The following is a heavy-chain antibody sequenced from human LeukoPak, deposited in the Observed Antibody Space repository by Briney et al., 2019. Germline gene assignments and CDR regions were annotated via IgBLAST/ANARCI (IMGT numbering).Heavy chain of an antibody. D-gene: IGHD6-13*01. V-gene: IGHV1-46*01. Sequence: ASVKVSCKASGYTFTSYYMHWVRQAPGQGLEWMGIINPSGGSTSYAQKFQGRVTMTRDMSTSRVYMELSSLRSEDTAVYYCARAWIAAAGSGVNFDYWGQGTLVAVSS. CDR2: INPSGGST. CDR1: GYTFTSYY. J-gene: IGHJ4*02. CDR3: ARAWIAAAGSGVNFDY.